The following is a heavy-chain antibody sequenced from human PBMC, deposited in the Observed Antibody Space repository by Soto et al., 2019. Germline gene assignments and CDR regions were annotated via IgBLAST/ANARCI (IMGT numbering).Heavy chain of an antibody. V-gene: IGHV3-53*01. D-gene: IGHD2-15*01. Sequence: GGSLRLSCAASGFTVSSNYMTWVRQAPGKGLEWVSIIWSAGFTYYADSVKGRFTISRDNSKNTLYLQMNSPRAEDSAVYYCARELPPDLWGQGTLVTVYS. CDR1: GFTVSSNY. CDR3: ARELPPDL. CDR2: IWSAGFT. J-gene: IGHJ5*02.